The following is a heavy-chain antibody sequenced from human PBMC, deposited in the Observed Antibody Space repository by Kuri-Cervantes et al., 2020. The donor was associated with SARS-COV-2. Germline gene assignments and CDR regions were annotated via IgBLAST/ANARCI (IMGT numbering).Heavy chain of an antibody. D-gene: IGHD5-18*01. CDR3: AREFTAMVPKGDV. CDR1: GGSISSSSHY. CDR2: INHSGST. Sequence: SETLSLTCTVSGGSISSSSHYWSWIRQPPGKGLEWIGEINHSGSTNYNPSLKSRVTISVDTSKNQFSLKLSSVTAADTAVYYCAREFTAMVPKGDVWGQGTTVTVSS. V-gene: IGHV4-39*07. J-gene: IGHJ6*02.